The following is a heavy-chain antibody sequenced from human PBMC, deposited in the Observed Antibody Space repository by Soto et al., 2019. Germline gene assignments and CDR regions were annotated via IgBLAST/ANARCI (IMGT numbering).Heavy chain of an antibody. J-gene: IGHJ4*02. CDR2: INPSGGST. CDR1: GYTFTSYY. Sequence: QVQLVQSGAEVKKPGASVKVSCKASGYTFTSYYMHWVRQAPGQGLEWMGIINPSGGSTSYAQKFQGRGTMTRDTSTSTVYMELSSMSSENTAVYYCARWYPRIGYSSSVVSGPSGYYFDYWGQGTLVTVSS. D-gene: IGHD6-13*01. V-gene: IGHV1-46*01. CDR3: ARWYPRIGYSSSVVSGPSGYYFDY.